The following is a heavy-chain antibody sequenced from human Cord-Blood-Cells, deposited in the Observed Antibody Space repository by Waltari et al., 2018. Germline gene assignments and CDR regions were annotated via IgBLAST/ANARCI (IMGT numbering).Heavy chain of an antibody. CDR1: GYTFTSYG. D-gene: IGHD6-19*01. CDR2: ISAYNGNT. J-gene: IGHJ5*02. V-gene: IGHV1-18*04. Sequence: QVQLVQSGAEVKKPGASVKVSCTASGYTFTSYGISWVRQAPGQGLEWMGWISAYNGNTNYAQKLQGRVTMTTDTSTSTAYMELRSLRSDDTAVYYCARVAALLAVAGPGGWFDPWGQGTLVTVSS. CDR3: ARVAALLAVAGPGGWFDP.